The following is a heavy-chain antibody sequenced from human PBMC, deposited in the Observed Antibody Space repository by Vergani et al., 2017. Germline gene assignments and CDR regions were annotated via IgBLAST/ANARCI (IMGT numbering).Heavy chain of an antibody. D-gene: IGHD2-15*01. V-gene: IGHV4-39*01. CDR1: GDSVISTDYH. Sequence: QVQLQESGPGLVKPSETLSLTCTVSGDSVISTDYHWGWLRQPPGKGLEWIGSMDYTGSTTYNPSLERRISISFETPKNHFSLRLTSVTAADTAVYYCASKRGACRAAYCHSYDFWGPGTLVGVSS. CDR3: ASKRGACRAAYCHSYDF. CDR2: MDYTGST. J-gene: IGHJ4*02.